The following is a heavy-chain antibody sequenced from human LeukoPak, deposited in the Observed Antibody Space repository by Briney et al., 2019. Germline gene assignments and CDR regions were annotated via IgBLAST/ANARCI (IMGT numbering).Heavy chain of an antibody. CDR2: IHHSGSTY. Sequence: PSQTLSLTCTVSGGSISSGDYYWSWIRQPPGKGLEWIGYIHHSGSTYYYNPSLKSRVTMSVDTSKNQFSLKLSSVGAADTAVYYCVRDRSRPNPFFDSWGPGTLVTVS. J-gene: IGHJ4*02. D-gene: IGHD6-13*01. V-gene: IGHV4-30-4*01. CDR1: GGSISSGDYY. CDR3: VRDRSRPNPFFDS.